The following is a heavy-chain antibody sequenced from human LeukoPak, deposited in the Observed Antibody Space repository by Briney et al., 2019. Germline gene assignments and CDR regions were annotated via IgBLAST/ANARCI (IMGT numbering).Heavy chain of an antibody. CDR3: ARGIRGGTSGYYPFDD. Sequence: ASVKVPCKASTYTFTGYYIHWVRQAPGQGLEWMGWVNPNSDGRNYAQKFQGRVTMTRDTSIDTAYMELSSLRSDDTAVYYCARGIRGGTSGYYPFDDWDQGTLVTVSS. D-gene: IGHD3-22*01. J-gene: IGHJ4*02. CDR1: TYTFTGYY. CDR2: VNPNSDGR. V-gene: IGHV1-2*02.